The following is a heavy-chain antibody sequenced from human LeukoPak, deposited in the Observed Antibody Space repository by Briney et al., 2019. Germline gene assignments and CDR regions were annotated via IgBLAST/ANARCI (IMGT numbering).Heavy chain of an antibody. V-gene: IGHV4-4*09. CDR2: IYTSGST. J-gene: IGHJ5*02. D-gene: IGHD6-13*01. CDR3: ARLTPGIAAAANWFDP. Sequence: SETLSLTCTVSGGSISYYYWSWIRQPPGKGLEWIGYIYTSGSTNYNPSLKSRVTISVDTSKNQFSLKLSSVTAADTAVYYCARLTPGIAAAANWFDPWGQGTLVTVSS. CDR1: GGSISYYY.